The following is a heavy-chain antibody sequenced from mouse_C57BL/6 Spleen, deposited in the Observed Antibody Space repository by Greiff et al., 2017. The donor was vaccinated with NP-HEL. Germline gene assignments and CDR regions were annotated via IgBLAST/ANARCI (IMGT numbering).Heavy chain of an antibody. V-gene: IGHV3-8*01. CDR1: GYSITSDY. D-gene: IGHD1-1*01. J-gene: IGHJ2*01. Sequence: EVKLMESGPGLAKPSQTLSLTCSVTGYSITSDYWNWIRKFPGNKLEYMGYISYSGSTYYNPSLKSRISITRDTSKNQYYLQLNSVTTEDTATYYCARGAIYYYGSSYGYFDYWGQGTTLTVSS. CDR3: ARGAIYYYGSSYGYFDY. CDR2: ISYSGST.